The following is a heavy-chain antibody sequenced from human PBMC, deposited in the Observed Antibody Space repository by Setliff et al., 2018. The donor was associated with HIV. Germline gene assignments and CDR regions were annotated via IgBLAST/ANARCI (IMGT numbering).Heavy chain of an antibody. CDR2: IYTRGST. D-gene: IGHD2-2*02. CDR3: ARDPRAPRTIRAFDI. Sequence: LSLTCNVSGGSISSGSHYWSWVRQPAGKGLEWIGQIYTRGSTNYNPSLKSRVSISIDTSKNQFSLKLRYVTAADTAVYYCARDPRAPRTIRAFDIWGLGTMVTVSS. CDR1: GGSISSGSHY. V-gene: IGHV4-61*09. J-gene: IGHJ3*02.